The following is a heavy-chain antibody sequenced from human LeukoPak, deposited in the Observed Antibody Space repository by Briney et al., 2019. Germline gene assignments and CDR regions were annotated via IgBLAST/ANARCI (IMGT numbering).Heavy chain of an antibody. D-gene: IGHD3-22*01. CDR2: INPNSGGT. V-gene: IGHV1-2*02. Sequence: ASVKVSCKASGYTFTGYYMHWVRQAPGQGLEWMGWINPNSGGTNYAQKFQGRVTMTTDTSTSTAYMELRSLRSDDTAVYHCARGLYYDTNGYPTLQYWGQGTLVTVSS. CDR3: ARGLYYDTNGYPTLQY. J-gene: IGHJ4*02. CDR1: GYTFTGYY.